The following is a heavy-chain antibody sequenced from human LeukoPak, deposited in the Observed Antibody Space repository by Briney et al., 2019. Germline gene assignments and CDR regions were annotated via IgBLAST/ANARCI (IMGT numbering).Heavy chain of an antibody. V-gene: IGHV3-7*01. CDR1: GFTFSRSW. J-gene: IGHJ6*03. CDR2: IKQDGSEK. Sequence: GGSLRLSCAASGFTFSRSWMSWVRQAPGKGLEWVANIKQDGSEKYYVDSVKGRFTISRDNAKKSLYLQMNSLRAEDTAVYYCARDPDDPSYFYYMDVWGNGTTVTVSS. CDR3: ARDPDDPSYFYYMDV.